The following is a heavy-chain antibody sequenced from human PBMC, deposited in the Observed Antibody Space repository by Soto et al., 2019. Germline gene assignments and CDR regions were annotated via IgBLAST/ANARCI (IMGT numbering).Heavy chain of an antibody. Sequence: GGSLRLSCAASGFTFSSYGMHWVRQAPGKGLEWVAVISYDGSNKYYADSVKGRFTISRDNSKNTLYLQMNSLRAEDTAVYYCAKDQPERHSSSWAFDYWGQGTLVTVSS. J-gene: IGHJ4*02. CDR1: GFTFSSYG. CDR2: ISYDGSNK. D-gene: IGHD6-13*01. CDR3: AKDQPERHSSSWAFDY. V-gene: IGHV3-30*18.